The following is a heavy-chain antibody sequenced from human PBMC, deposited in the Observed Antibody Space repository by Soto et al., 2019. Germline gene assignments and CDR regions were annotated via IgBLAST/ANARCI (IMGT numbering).Heavy chain of an antibody. CDR3: ARDWEHYDFNDFGNERMDV. V-gene: IGHV4-4*02. CDR2: IYHSGST. J-gene: IGHJ6*02. CDR1: GGSISSSNW. D-gene: IGHD3-3*01. Sequence: SETLSLTCAVSGGSISSSNWWSWVRQPPGKGLEWIGEIYHSGSTNYNPSLKSRVTISVDKSRNQFSLKLSSVTASDTAVYYCARDWEHYDFNDFGNERMDVWGQGTTVTVSS.